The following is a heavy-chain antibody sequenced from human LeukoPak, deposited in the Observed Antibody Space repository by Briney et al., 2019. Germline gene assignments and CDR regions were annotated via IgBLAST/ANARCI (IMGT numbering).Heavy chain of an antibody. V-gene: IGHV4-59*13. D-gene: IGHD6-19*01. J-gene: IGHJ4*02. Sequence: SETLSLTCTVSGGSISSYYWSWIRQPPGKGLEWIGYIFYSGSTDYNPSLKSRVTISLDTSKNQFSLKLSSVTAADTAVYYCANSKYSSGWYDYWGQGTLVTVSS. CDR2: IFYSGST. CDR1: GGSISSYY. CDR3: ANSKYSSGWYDY.